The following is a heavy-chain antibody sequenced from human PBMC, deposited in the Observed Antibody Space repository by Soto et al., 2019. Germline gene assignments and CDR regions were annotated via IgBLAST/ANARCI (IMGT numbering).Heavy chain of an antibody. CDR2: ISAYNGNT. V-gene: IGHV1-18*01. CDR1: GYTFTSYG. D-gene: IGHD2-15*01. Sequence: ASVKVSCKASGYTFTSYGISWVRQAPGQGLEWMGWISAYNGNTNYAQKLQGRFTMTTDTSTSTAYMELRSLRSDDTAVDYCASYPSPGGESGSSYVCDSFDIWGQGTMVTVSS. CDR3: ASYPSPGGESGSSYVCDSFDI. J-gene: IGHJ3*02.